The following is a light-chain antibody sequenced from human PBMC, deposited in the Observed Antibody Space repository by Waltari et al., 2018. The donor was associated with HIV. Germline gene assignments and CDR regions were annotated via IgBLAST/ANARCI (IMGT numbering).Light chain of an antibody. Sequence: QSALTQPRSVSGSPGQSVTISCTGTSRSVNIYNSVSWYQHPPDEAHKLVILGVNKRPSGVPDRFSGSNSGNTASLTISGLQAEDEGHYYCCSYAGSNIHWVFGGGPKLTVL. CDR2: GVN. CDR1: SRSVNIYNS. J-gene: IGLJ3*02. V-gene: IGLV2-11*01. CDR3: CSYAGSNIHWV.